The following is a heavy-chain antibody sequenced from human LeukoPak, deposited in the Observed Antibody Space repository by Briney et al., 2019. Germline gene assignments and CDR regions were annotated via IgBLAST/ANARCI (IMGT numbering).Heavy chain of an antibody. CDR3: VKDLGDDYENAFDF. V-gene: IGHV3-23*01. D-gene: IGHD4-17*01. Sequence: PGGSLRLSCEASGFAFSRYAMSWVRHPPGRGLEWVSSVSGSGESTFYAASVKRRFTISRDNSKNTVYLQMNSLRAEDTAPYYCVKDLGDDYENAFDFWGQGTLVTVSS. CDR2: VSGSGEST. J-gene: IGHJ3*01. CDR1: GFAFSRYA.